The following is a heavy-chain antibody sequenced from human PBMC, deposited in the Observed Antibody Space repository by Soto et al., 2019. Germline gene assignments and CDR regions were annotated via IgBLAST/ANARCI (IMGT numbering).Heavy chain of an antibody. CDR1: GFTFSTYV. CDR2: STGSGGDT. CDR3: ANGSAESRPYYFCS. D-gene: IGHD2-15*01. V-gene: IGHV3-23*01. J-gene: IGHJ4*02. Sequence: EVQLLESGGDLVHPGGSLRLSCGASGFTFSTYVMSWVRQAPGKGLEWVSASTGSGGDTYSADSVKGQFIISRENSKNTLDLHMIGVRVEDTALYYCANGSAESRPYYFCSWGQGTPVTVSS.